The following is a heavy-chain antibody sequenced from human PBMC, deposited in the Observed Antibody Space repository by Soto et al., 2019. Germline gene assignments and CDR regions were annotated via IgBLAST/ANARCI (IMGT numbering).Heavy chain of an antibody. J-gene: IGHJ6*02. Sequence: QVQLVESGGGVVQPGRSLRLSCAASGFTFSSYGMHWVRQAPGKGLEWVAVISYDGSNKYYADSVKGRFTISRDNSKNTRYLQMNSLRAEDTAVYYWAKEGGYYGSGSYSVGENYYGMDVWGQGTTVTVSS. V-gene: IGHV3-30*18. CDR3: AKEGGYYGSGSYSVGENYYGMDV. D-gene: IGHD3-10*01. CDR1: GFTFSSYG. CDR2: ISYDGSNK.